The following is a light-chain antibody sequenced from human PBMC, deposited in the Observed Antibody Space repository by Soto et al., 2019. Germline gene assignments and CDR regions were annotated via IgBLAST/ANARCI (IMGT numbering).Light chain of an antibody. J-gene: IGKJ5*01. CDR3: QQVSRYPYT. V-gene: IGKV1-9*01. CDR1: QGIGSY. Sequence: DIQLTQPPSFLSASVGDRVTITCRASQGIGSYLVWYQQKPGKAPNLLIYVASTLQSGVPSRFSGSGFGTEFTLTVSSLQPEDFATYYCQQVSRYPYTFGQGTRLEIK. CDR2: VAS.